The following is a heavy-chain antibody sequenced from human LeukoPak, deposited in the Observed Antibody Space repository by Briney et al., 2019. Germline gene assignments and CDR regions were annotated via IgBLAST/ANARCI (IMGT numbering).Heavy chain of an antibody. V-gene: IGHV4-61*02. J-gene: IGHJ4*02. D-gene: IGHD3-22*01. Sequence: SQTLSLTCTVSGGSISSGGYYWSWIRQPAGKGLEWIGRIYTSGSTNYNPSLKSRVTISVDTSKNQFSLKLSSVTAADTAVYYCARERQYYYDSSGYYPYWGQGTLVTVSS. CDR3: ARERQYYYDSSGYYPY. CDR1: GGSISSGGYY. CDR2: IYTSGST.